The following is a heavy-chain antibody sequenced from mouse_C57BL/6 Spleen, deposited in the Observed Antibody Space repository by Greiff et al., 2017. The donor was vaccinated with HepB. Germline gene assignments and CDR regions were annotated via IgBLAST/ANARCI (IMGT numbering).Heavy chain of an antibody. V-gene: IGHV1-4*01. CDR2: INPSSGYT. J-gene: IGHJ3*01. CDR1: GYTFTSYT. D-gene: IGHD3-2*02. Sequence: VQLQQSGAELARPGASVKMSCKASGYTFTSYTMHWVKQRPGQGLEWIGYINPSSGYTKYNQKFKDKATLTADKSSSTAYMQLSSLTSEDSAVYYCARGDSSGYVWFAYWGQGTLVTVSA. CDR3: ARGDSSGYVWFAY.